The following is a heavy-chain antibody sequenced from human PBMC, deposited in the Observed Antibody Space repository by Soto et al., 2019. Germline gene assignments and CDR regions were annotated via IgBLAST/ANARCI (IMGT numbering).Heavy chain of an antibody. D-gene: IGHD2-15*01. CDR1: GGSISSSNW. J-gene: IGHJ4*02. CDR2: IYHSGST. V-gene: IGHV4-4*02. CDR3: ARRAMVVAATLLG. Sequence: QVQLQESGPGLVKPSGTLSLTCAVSGGSISSSNWWSWVRQPPGKGLEWIGEIYHSGSTNYNPSLRRRATVSVDTSKNQFSLKLSSVTAADTAVYYCARRAMVVAATLLGWGPGTLVTVSS.